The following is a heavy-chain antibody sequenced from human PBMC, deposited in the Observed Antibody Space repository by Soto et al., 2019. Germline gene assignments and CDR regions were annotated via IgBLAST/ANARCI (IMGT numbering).Heavy chain of an antibody. D-gene: IGHD4-17*01. Sequence: SETLSLTCTVSGGSMSSYYWSWIRQPPGKELEWLGFIYYSGSTNYNPSLKSRVTISVDTSKNQFSLKLRSVTAADTAVYYCARGGTTVTTLVDYWGQGTLVTVSS. CDR2: IYYSGST. CDR3: ARGGTTVTTLVDY. CDR1: GGSMSSYY. J-gene: IGHJ4*02. V-gene: IGHV4-59*01.